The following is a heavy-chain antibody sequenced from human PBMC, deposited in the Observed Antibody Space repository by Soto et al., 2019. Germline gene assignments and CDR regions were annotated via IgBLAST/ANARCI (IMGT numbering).Heavy chain of an antibody. J-gene: IGHJ5*02. D-gene: IGHD5-12*01. V-gene: IGHV1-58*01. CDR1: GFTFTSSA. Sequence: GASVKVSCKASGFTFTSSAVQWVRQARGQRLEWIGWIVVGSGNTNYAQKFQERVTITRDMSTSTAYMELSSLRSEDTAVYYCVAQPDLLARWPFDPWGQGTLVTVSS. CDR2: IVVGSGNT. CDR3: VAQPDLLARWPFDP.